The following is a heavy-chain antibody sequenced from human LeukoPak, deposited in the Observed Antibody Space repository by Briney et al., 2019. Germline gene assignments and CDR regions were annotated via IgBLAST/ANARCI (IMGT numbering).Heavy chain of an antibody. D-gene: IGHD2-15*01. J-gene: IGHJ4*02. CDR3: ARDPWRGGFNY. Sequence: PGGSLRLSCITSGFIFDDFGMAWVRQRPGKGLEWVSNINWNSGSIGYADSVKGRFTVSRDNAKNSLYLQMNSLRAEDTAVYYCARDPWRGGFNYWGQGTLVTVSS. CDR2: INWNSGSI. V-gene: IGHV3-20*04. CDR1: GFIFDDFG.